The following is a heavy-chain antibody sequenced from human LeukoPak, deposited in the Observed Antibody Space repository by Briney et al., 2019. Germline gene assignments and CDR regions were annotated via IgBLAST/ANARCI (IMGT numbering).Heavy chain of an antibody. CDR1: GYTFTGYY. Sequence: GASVKVSCKASGYTFTGYYMHWVRQAPGQGLEWMGWINPNSGGTNYAQKFQGRVTMTRDTTISTAYMELSRLRSDDTAVYYCARASRSVVTPFDYWGQGTLVTVSS. V-gene: IGHV1-2*02. CDR2: INPNSGGT. J-gene: IGHJ4*02. D-gene: IGHD4-23*01. CDR3: ARASRSVVTPFDY.